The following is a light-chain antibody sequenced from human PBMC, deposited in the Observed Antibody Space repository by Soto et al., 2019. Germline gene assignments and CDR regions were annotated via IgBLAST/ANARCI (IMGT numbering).Light chain of an antibody. CDR1: SSDFGGYNY. J-gene: IGLJ1*01. V-gene: IGLV2-8*01. Sequence: QSVLTQPPSASGSPGQSVTISCTGTSSDFGGYNYVSWYQHHPGKAPKLMIYEVSKRPSGVPDRFSGSKSGNTASLTVSGLQAEDEADYYCSSYAGSNNRYVFGTGTKSPS. CDR2: EVS. CDR3: SSYAGSNNRYV.